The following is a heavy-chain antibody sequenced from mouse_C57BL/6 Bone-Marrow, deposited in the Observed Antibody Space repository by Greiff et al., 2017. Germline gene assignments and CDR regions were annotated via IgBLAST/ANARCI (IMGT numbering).Heavy chain of an antibody. V-gene: IGHV1-39*01. Sequence: VQLQQSGPELVKPGASVKISCKASGYSFTDYNMNWVKQSNGKSLEWIGVINPNYGTTSYNQKFKGKATLTVDQSSRTAYMQINSLTSEDSAVYDCARGGWLLRWYFDVWGTGTTVTVSS. CDR1: GYSFTDYN. CDR3: ARGGWLLRWYFDV. J-gene: IGHJ1*03. D-gene: IGHD2-3*01. CDR2: INPNYGTT.